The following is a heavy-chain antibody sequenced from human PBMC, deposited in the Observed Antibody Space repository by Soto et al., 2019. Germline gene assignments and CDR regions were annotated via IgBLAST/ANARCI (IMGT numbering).Heavy chain of an antibody. CDR3: ARTYYDFWSGYLYLDY. J-gene: IGHJ4*02. CDR1: GYTFTSYG. D-gene: IGHD3-3*01. V-gene: IGHV1-18*01. Sequence: QVQLVQSGAEVKKPGASVKVSCKASGYTFTSYGISWVRQAPGQGLEWMGWISAYNGNTNYAQKLQGRVTLTTDTSTSTAYMELRSLRSDDTALYYCARTYYDFWSGYLYLDYWGQGTLVTVSS. CDR2: ISAYNGNT.